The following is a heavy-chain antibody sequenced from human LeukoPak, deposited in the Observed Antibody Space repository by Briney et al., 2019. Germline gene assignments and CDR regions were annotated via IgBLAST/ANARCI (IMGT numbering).Heavy chain of an antibody. D-gene: IGHD1-26*01. V-gene: IGHV3-30*18. Sequence: PGRSLRLSCAASGFTFSSYGMHWVRQAPPKGLEWVALKSYDGSNKYYADSVKGRFTISRDTSKNTLYLQMNSLRAEDTAVYYCAKDWVGGSYHDAFDIWGQGTMVTVSS. CDR2: KSYDGSNK. CDR3: AKDWVGGSYHDAFDI. CDR1: GFTFSSYG. J-gene: IGHJ3*02.